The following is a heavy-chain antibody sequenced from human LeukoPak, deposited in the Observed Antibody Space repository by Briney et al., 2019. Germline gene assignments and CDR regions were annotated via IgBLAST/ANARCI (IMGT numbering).Heavy chain of an antibody. J-gene: IGHJ3*02. CDR1: GGTFSSYA. CDR2: IIPIFGTA. Sequence: SVKVSCKASGGTFSSYAISWVRQAPGQGLEWMGGIIPIFGTANYAQKFQGRVTITADESTSTAYMELSSLRSEDTAVYYCARPPDYGDGTNDAFDTWGQGTVVTVSS. D-gene: IGHD4-17*01. V-gene: IGHV1-69*13. CDR3: ARPPDYGDGTNDAFDT.